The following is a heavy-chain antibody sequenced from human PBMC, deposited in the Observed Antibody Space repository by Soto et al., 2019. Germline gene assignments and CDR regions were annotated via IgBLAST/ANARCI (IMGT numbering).Heavy chain of an antibody. CDR3: ARLFMGRDSGDYDAFNI. V-gene: IGHV1-69*01. J-gene: IGHJ3*02. CDR1: GGTFSSYS. D-gene: IGHD4-17*01. CDR2: IIPNFGAA. Sequence: QVQMVQSGAEVKKPGSSVKVSCKASGGTFSSYSISWVRQAPGQGLEWMGAIIPNFGAADYAQKFQGGVSITADEPTNTVYMELSSLRSEDTAIYYCARLFMGRDSGDYDAFNIWGQGTMVTVSS.